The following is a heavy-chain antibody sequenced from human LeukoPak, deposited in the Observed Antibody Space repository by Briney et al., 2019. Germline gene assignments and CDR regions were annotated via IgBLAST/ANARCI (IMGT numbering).Heavy chain of an antibody. Sequence: ETSETLSLTCTVSVGSISSGTYYWSWIRQPAGKGLEWIGRIYTSGSTNYNPSLKSRVTISLDRSKNQFSLKLSSVTAADTAVYYCARQRYSSSWELRKHNWFDPWGQGTLVTVSS. CDR3: ARQRYSSSWELRKHNWFDP. V-gene: IGHV4-61*02. D-gene: IGHD6-13*01. CDR1: VGSISSGTYY. J-gene: IGHJ5*02. CDR2: IYTSGST.